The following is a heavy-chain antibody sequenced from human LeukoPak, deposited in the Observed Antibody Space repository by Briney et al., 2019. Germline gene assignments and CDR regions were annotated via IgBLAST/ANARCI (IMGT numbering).Heavy chain of an antibody. Sequence: GGSLRLSCAASGFTFSRNWMHWVRQAPGKGLVWVSRINSDGSSTNYADSVKGRFTISRDNAKNTLHLQMNSLRAEDTAVYYCVRDLGIAVAPGYWGQGTLVTASS. J-gene: IGHJ4*02. CDR1: GFTFSRNW. CDR2: INSDGSST. CDR3: VRDLGIAVAPGY. V-gene: IGHV3-74*01. D-gene: IGHD6-19*01.